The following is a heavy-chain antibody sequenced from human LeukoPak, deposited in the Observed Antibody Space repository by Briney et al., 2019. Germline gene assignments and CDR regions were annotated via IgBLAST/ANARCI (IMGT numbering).Heavy chain of an antibody. D-gene: IGHD6-13*01. CDR3: ARAELAAATGGFDY. V-gene: IGHV4-59*08. J-gene: IGHJ4*02. CDR1: GGSISSYY. CDR2: IYYSGST. Sequence: PSETLSLTCTVSGGSISSYYWSWIRQPPGKGLEWIGYIYYSGSTNYSPSLKSRVTISVDTSKNQFSLKLSSVTAADTAVYYCARAELAAATGGFDYWGQGTLVTVSS.